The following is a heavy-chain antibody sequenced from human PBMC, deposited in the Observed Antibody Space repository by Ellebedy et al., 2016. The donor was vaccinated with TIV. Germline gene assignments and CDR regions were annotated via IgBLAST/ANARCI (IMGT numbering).Heavy chain of an antibody. CDR1: GYTFTGYY. Sequence: ASVKVSCKASGYTFTGYYMHWVRXEPGQGLEWMGWINPNSGGTNYAQKFQGWVTMTRDTSIGTAYMELSRLRSDDTAVYYCARDDEADAFDIWGQGTMVTVSS. J-gene: IGHJ3*02. CDR3: ARDDEADAFDI. CDR2: INPNSGGT. V-gene: IGHV1-2*04.